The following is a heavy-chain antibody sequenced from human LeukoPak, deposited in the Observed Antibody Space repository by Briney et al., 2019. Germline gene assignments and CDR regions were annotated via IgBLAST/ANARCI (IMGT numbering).Heavy chain of an antibody. D-gene: IGHD6-13*01. V-gene: IGHV4-34*01. J-gene: IGHJ3*02. CDR3: ASADVAGIAAAGIPSAFDI. CDR2: INHSGST. Sequence: SETLSLTCAVYGGSFSGYYWSWIRQPPGKGLEWTGEINHSGSTNYNPSLKSRVTISVDTSKNQFSLKLSSVTAADTAVYYCASADVAGIAAAGIPSAFDIWGQGTMVTVSS. CDR1: GGSFSGYY.